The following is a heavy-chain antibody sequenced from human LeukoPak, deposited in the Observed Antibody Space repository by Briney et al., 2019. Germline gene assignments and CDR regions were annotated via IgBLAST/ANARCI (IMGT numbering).Heavy chain of an antibody. Sequence: GESLKISCKGSGYNFTTYWIAWVRQMPGKGLEWTGIIYPGDSDTRYSPSFQGQVTISADKSISTAYLQWSTLKASDTAMYYCARRGGSYFFDYWGQGTLVTVSS. CDR3: ARRGGSYFFDY. CDR2: IYPGDSDT. D-gene: IGHD1-26*01. J-gene: IGHJ4*02. V-gene: IGHV5-51*01. CDR1: GYNFTTYW.